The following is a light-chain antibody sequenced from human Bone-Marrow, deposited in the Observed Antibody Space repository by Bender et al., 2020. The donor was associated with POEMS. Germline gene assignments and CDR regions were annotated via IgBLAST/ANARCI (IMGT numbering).Light chain of an antibody. J-gene: IGLJ3*02. V-gene: IGLV1-40*01. CDR2: SNN. Sequence: QSLLTHPPSVSAVPGQRVTVSCIGNTSNIGADSVVHWYQQLPGRAPRLLIYSNNIRPPGVPDRFSASKSGTSASRAMAGVEAEDEADYDCQSYDSSLGGGVFGGGTKLTVL. CDR3: QSYDSSLGGGV. CDR1: TSNIGADSV.